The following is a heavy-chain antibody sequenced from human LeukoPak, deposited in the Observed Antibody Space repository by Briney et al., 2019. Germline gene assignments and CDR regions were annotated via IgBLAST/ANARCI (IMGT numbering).Heavy chain of an antibody. D-gene: IGHD3-3*01. CDR1: GGSISSGDYY. Sequence: SETLSLTCTVSGGSISSGDYYWSWIRQPAGKGLEWIGRVYASGTSNYNPSLKSRVTMSVDTSKSQFSLRLSSVTAADTAVYYCARDSAPTIFGVVSGPYFDYWGQGTLVTVSS. CDR3: ARDSAPTIFGVVSGPYFDY. J-gene: IGHJ4*02. CDR2: VYASGTS. V-gene: IGHV4-61*02.